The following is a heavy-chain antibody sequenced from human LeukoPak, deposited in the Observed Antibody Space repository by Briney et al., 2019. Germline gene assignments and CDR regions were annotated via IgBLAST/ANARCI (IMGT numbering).Heavy chain of an antibody. CDR3: AKGLATSYSYGLDY. J-gene: IGHJ4*02. CDR1: GFTFSSYG. D-gene: IGHD5-18*01. V-gene: IGHV3-30*02. Sequence: GGSLRLSCAASGFTFSSYGMHWVRQAPGKGLEWVAFIRYDGSNKYYADSVKGRFTISRDNSKNTLYLQKNSLRAEDTAVYYCAKGLATSYSYGLDYWGQGTLVTVSS. CDR2: IRYDGSNK.